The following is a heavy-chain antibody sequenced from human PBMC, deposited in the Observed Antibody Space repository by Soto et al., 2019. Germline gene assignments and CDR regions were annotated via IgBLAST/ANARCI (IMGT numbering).Heavy chain of an antibody. CDR2: IGTDGNT. Sequence: VGSLRLSCAASGFTFNSYAMNWVRQAPGKGLAWVSAIGTDGNTYYANSVKGRFTISGDNSRTTLYLQMNSLRVEDTALYYCVRKYPGTRPFDYWGQGTLVTVSS. J-gene: IGHJ4*01. V-gene: IGHV3-23*01. CDR3: VRKYPGTRPFDY. D-gene: IGHD2-2*01. CDR1: GFTFNSYA.